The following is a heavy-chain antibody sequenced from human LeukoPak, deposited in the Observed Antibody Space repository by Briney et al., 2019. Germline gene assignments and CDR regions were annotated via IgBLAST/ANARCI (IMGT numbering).Heavy chain of an antibody. V-gene: IGHV1-46*01. CDR3: AKGSRAQGYYFDF. CDR1: GYTFTSYY. Sequence: ASVKVSCKASGYTFTSYYMHWVRQAPGQGLEWMGIINPSGGSTSYAQKFQGRVTMTRDTSTSTVYMELSSLRSEDTAAYYCAKGSRAQGYYFDFWGQGTLVTVSS. D-gene: IGHD3-10*01. J-gene: IGHJ4*02. CDR2: INPSGGST.